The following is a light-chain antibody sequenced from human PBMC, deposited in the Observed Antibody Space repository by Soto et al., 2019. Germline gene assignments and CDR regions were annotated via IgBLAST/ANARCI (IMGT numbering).Light chain of an antibody. CDR3: QQYYSTPS. CDR2: WAS. J-gene: IGKJ4*01. CDR1: QSVLYSSNNKNY. V-gene: IGKV4-1*01. Sequence: IVMTQSPDSLAVSLGERATINCKSSQSVLYSSNNKNYLAWYQQKPGQPPKLLIYWASTRESGVPDRFSGSGSGTDFTLTVSSLQAEDEAVYYCQQYYSTPSFGGGTKVEIK.